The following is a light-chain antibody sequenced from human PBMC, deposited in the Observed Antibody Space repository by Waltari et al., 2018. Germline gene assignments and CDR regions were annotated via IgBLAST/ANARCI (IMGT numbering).Light chain of an antibody. CDR1: LIIFGA. J-gene: IGKJ1*01. CDR3: QHYVRLPVT. V-gene: IGKV3-20*01. Sequence: SCRASLIIFGALAWYQQKPGQAPRLLSYDVSTRASGIRDRFSGSGSGTDFSLTISRLEPEDFPVYYFQHYVRLPVTFGQGTKLEFK. CDR2: DVS.